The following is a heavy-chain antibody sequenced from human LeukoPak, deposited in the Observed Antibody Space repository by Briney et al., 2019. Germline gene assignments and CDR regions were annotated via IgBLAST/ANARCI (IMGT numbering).Heavy chain of an antibody. Sequence: GESLKISCKGSGYSFTSYRIGWVRQMPGKGLEWMGIIYPGDSDTRYSPSFQGQVTISADKSISTAYLQWSSLKASDTAMYYCARRFYDILTGYYFDYWGQGTLVTVSS. D-gene: IGHD3-9*01. J-gene: IGHJ4*02. CDR3: ARRFYDILTGYYFDY. CDR2: IYPGDSDT. CDR1: GYSFTSYR. V-gene: IGHV5-51*01.